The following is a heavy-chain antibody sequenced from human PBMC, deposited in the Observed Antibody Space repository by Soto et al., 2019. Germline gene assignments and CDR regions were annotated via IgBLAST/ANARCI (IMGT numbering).Heavy chain of an antibody. V-gene: IGHV3-23*01. CDR2: LSGSGGST. J-gene: IGHJ4*02. CDR3: ARGFSAGKGSPPDY. CDR1: GFSFIKYA. D-gene: IGHD3-10*01. Sequence: EVQLLESGGGLVQPGGSLRLSCAASGFSFIKYAMSWVRQAPGKGLEWVSGLSGSGGSTSSADSVKGRFAIFRDNSRNTLYLQMNSLRDGDTAIYYCARGFSAGKGSPPDYWGQGTLVTVSS.